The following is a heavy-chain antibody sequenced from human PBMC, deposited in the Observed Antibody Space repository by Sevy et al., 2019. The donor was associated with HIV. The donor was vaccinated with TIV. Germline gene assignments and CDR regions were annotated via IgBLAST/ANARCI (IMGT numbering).Heavy chain of an antibody. CDR1: GFTFSSYS. J-gene: IGHJ4*02. Sequence: GGSLRLSCAASGFTFSSYSMNWVRQAPGKGLEWVSSISSSSSYIYYADSVKGRFTISRDNAKNSLYLQMNSLRAEDTAVYYCAKGGDRPSAGDSLYLFDYWGQGTLVTVSS. CDR3: AKGGDRPSAGDSLYLFDY. V-gene: IGHV3-21*01. D-gene: IGHD3-16*01. CDR2: ISSSSSYI.